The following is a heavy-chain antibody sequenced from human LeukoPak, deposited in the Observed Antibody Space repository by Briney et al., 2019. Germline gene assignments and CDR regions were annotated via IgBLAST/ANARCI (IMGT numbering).Heavy chain of an antibody. CDR2: SSAYNGNT. Sequence: ASVKVSCKASGYTFSTSGISWVRPAPGQGLEWMGWSSAYNGNTNYAQKLQGRVTMTTDTSTSTAYMELRSLRSDDTAVYYCATVPYYYDSSGYPFDYWGQGTLVTVSS. CDR3: ATVPYYYDSSGYPFDY. D-gene: IGHD3-22*01. CDR1: GYTFSTSG. V-gene: IGHV1-18*01. J-gene: IGHJ4*02.